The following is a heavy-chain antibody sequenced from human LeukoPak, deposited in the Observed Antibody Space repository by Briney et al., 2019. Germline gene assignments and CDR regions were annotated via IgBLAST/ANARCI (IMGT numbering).Heavy chain of an antibody. J-gene: IGHJ4*02. CDR3: AKDAVRSYGFDY. Sequence: GGSLRLSCAVSGFTFSSYAMRWVRQAPGKGLEWVSAISGSGGSTYYADSVKGRFTISRDNSKNTLYLQMNSLRAEDTAVYYCAKDAVRSYGFDYWGQGTLVTVSS. V-gene: IGHV3-23*01. CDR1: GFTFSSYA. D-gene: IGHD3-10*01. CDR2: ISGSGGST.